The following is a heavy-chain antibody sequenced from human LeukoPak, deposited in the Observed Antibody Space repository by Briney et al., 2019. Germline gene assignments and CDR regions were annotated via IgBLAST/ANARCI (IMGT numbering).Heavy chain of an antibody. CDR1: GDSISSYY. CDR3: ARAVAVGTTHFDY. J-gene: IGHJ4*02. V-gene: IGHV4-59*01. CDR2: IYYSGST. Sequence: SETLSLTCTVSGDSISSYYWSWIRQPPGKGLEWIGYIYYSGSTNYNPSLKSRVTISVDTSKNHFSLKLSSVTAADTAVYYCARAVAVGTTHFDYWGQGTLVTASS. D-gene: IGHD6-19*01.